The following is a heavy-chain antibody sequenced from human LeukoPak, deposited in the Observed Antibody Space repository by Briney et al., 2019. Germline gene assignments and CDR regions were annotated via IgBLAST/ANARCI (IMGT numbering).Heavy chain of an antibody. CDR2: IFLRDSDT. CDR3: ATALDGTFFWDY. J-gene: IGHJ4*02. Sequence: GESLKSSCYLSGSTFGTYWIGWVRQMPGKGLEWIGIIFLRDSDTRYSPSFQGGSITSADAAISTAYLKWSSLRASDSAIYYCATALDGTFFWDYWTQGTLVTVSS. D-gene: IGHD2/OR15-2a*01. CDR1: GSTFGTYW. V-gene: IGHV5-51*01.